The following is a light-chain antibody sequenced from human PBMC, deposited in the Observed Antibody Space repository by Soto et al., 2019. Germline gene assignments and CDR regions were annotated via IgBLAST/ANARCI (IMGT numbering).Light chain of an antibody. CDR3: QKSYSPPPIT. CDR2: AAS. J-gene: IGKJ5*01. V-gene: IGKV1-39*01. Sequence: DIQMTQSPSSLSASVGDRVTITCRASKTISNYLNWYQKKPGKAPQLRIYAASTLQRWVPSRFSGSGSVTDFTLTNGSLQPEASATYDCQKSYSPPPITFGQGTRLEIK. CDR1: KTISNY.